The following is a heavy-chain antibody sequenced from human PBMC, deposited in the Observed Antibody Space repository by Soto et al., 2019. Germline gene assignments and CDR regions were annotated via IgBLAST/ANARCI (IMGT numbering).Heavy chain of an antibody. Sequence: QVQLVQSGAEVKKPGASVKVSCKASGYTFTGYYMHWVRQAPGQGLEWMGGIIPIFGTANYAQKFQGRVTITADESTSTAYMELSSLRSEDTAVYYCARAGVRYSNYYGMDVWGQGTTVTVSS. CDR2: IIPIFGTA. J-gene: IGHJ6*02. V-gene: IGHV1-69*01. CDR1: GYTFTGYY. CDR3: ARAGVRYSNYYGMDV. D-gene: IGHD3-9*01.